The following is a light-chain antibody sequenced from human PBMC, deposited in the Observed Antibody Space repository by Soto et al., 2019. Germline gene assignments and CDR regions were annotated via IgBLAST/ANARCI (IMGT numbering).Light chain of an antibody. J-gene: IGLJ2*01. Sequence: QSVLTQPPSVSGAPGQRVTISCTGSTTNIGAGYEVHWYQQRPGTAPKLLVSGHNIRPSGVPDRFYGSKSGTSASLAITGLQAEDEADYYCQAWDSSTVVFGGGTKLTVL. V-gene: IGLV1-40*01. CDR2: GHN. CDR1: TTNIGAGYE. CDR3: QAWDSSTVV.